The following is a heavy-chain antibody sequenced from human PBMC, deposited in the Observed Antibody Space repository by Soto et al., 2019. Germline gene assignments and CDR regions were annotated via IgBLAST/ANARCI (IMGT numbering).Heavy chain of an antibody. Sequence: GGSLRLSCAASGFTFSNYAMGWVRQAPGKGLEWVSGIGGSGGSTYADSVKGRFTISRDNSKTTLYPQMNSLRAEDTAVYYCAKTAETVASTVYGYWGQGTLVTVSS. CDR2: IGGSGGST. J-gene: IGHJ4*02. V-gene: IGHV3-23*01. D-gene: IGHD6-19*01. CDR3: AKTAETVASTVYGY. CDR1: GFTFSNYA.